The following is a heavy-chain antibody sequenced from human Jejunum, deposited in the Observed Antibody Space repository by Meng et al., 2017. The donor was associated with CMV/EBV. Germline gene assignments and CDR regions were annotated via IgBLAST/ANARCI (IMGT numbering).Heavy chain of an antibody. CDR1: GASFSDYY. V-gene: IGHV4-34*01. CDR2: ISHSGST. J-gene: IGHJ5*02. CDR3: ARGVGVDP. Sequence: QVQLQQWGAGLLKPSETLSLTCAVYGASFSDYYLSWIRQPPGKGXEWIGEISHSGSTNYNPSLKSRVTISVDTSKNQFSLKLNSVTAADTAVYYCARGVGVDPWGQGTLVTVSS.